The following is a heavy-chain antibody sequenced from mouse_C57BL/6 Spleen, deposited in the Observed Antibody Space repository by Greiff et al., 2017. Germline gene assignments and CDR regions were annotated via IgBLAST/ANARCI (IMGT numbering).Heavy chain of an antibody. CDR2: IAPANGNT. J-gene: IGHJ4*01. D-gene: IGHD2-4*01. Sequence: VQLKQSVAELVRPGASVKLSCTASGFNIKNTYMHWVKQRPEQGLEWIGRIAPANGNTKYAPTFQGKATITADTSSNTAYLQLSSLTSEDTAIYYGALYDYDKQNAMDYWGQGTSVTVSS. CDR3: ALYDYDKQNAMDY. CDR1: GFNIKNTY. V-gene: IGHV14-3*01.